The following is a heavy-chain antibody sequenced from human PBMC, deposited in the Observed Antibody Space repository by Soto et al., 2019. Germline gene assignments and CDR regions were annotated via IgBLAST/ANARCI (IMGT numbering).Heavy chain of an antibody. Sequence: GGSLRLSCAASGFTLSSYAMSWVRQAPGKGLEWVSTISGGGGRTYYADSVKGRFTISGDNSKNTLYLQMNSLRAEDTAVYYCAKGVSTPGTGEFDYWGQGTLVTVSS. V-gene: IGHV3-23*01. CDR3: AKGVSTPGTGEFDY. D-gene: IGHD6-13*01. CDR2: ISGGGGRT. J-gene: IGHJ4*02. CDR1: GFTLSSYA.